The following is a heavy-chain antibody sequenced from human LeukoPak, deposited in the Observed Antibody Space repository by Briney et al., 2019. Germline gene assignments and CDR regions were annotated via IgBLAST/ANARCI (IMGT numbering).Heavy chain of an antibody. D-gene: IGHD6-13*01. Sequence: GGSLRLSCAASGFTFSSYSMNWVRQAPGKGLEWVSSISSSSSYIYYADSVKGRFTISRDNAKNSLYLQMNSLRAEDTAVYYCARGGKAAAGTLSGYWGQGTLVTVSS. CDR1: GFTFSSYS. J-gene: IGHJ4*02. V-gene: IGHV3-21*01. CDR3: ARGGKAAAGTLSGY. CDR2: ISSSSSYI.